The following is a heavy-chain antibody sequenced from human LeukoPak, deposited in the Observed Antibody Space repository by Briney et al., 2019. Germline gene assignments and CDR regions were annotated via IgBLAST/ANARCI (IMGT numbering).Heavy chain of an antibody. D-gene: IGHD6-13*01. CDR1: GYSISSGYY. Sequence: KPSETLSLTCTVSGYSISSGYYWGWIRQPPGKGLEWIGSIYQSGSTHHNPSPNSRLTISINTSKNQSSLKLSLVTAAASSIYYCARRVFPDYFDYWGQGTLVTVSS. J-gene: IGHJ4*02. CDR2: IYQSGST. V-gene: IGHV4-38-2*02. CDR3: ARRVFPDYFDY.